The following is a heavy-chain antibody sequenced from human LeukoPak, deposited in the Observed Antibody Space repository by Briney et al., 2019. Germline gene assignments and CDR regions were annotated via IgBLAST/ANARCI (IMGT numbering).Heavy chain of an antibody. Sequence: GGSLRLSCAASGFTFSSYAMSWVRQAPGKGLEWVSAVTASAGNTYYADSVKGRFTISRDNSKNTLYLQVTSLRAEDTAVYYCAKGDYYGSGSFFKDGMDVWGQGTTVTVSS. CDR3: AKGDYYGSGSFFKDGMDV. CDR2: VTASAGNT. CDR1: GFTFSSYA. V-gene: IGHV3-23*01. J-gene: IGHJ6*02. D-gene: IGHD3-10*01.